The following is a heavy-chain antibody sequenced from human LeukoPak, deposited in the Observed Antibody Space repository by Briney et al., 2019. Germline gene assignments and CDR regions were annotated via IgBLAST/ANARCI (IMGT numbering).Heavy chain of an antibody. CDR2: IYHSGST. J-gene: IGHJ4*02. CDR1: GGSISSRNW. D-gene: IGHD4-17*01. V-gene: IGHV4-4*02. Sequence: PSETLSLTCAVSGGSISSRNWWSWVRQPPGKGLEWIGEIYHSGSTNYNPSLKTRVTISVDKSKNQFSPKLSSVTAADTAVYYCARASHDYGDYSHFDYWGQGTLVTVSS. CDR3: ARASHDYGDYSHFDY.